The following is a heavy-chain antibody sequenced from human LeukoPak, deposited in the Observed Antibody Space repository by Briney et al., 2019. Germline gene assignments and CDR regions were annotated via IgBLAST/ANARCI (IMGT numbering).Heavy chain of an antibody. Sequence: ASVKVSCKASGYTFTGYYMHWVRQAPGQGLEWMGWINPNSGGTNYAQKFQGRVTMTRDTSISTAYMELSRLRSDDTAMYYCARVREPIAVAGTDGMDVWGQGTTVTVSS. CDR3: ARVREPIAVAGTDGMDV. CDR1: GYTFTGYY. CDR2: INPNSGGT. V-gene: IGHV1-2*02. J-gene: IGHJ6*02. D-gene: IGHD6-19*01.